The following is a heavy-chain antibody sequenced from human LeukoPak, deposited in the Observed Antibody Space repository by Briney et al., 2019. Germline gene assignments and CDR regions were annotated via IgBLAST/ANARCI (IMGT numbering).Heavy chain of an antibody. CDR1: GDTLSSYA. D-gene: IGHD3-10*01. CDR2: IIPIFGTA. V-gene: IGHV1-69*06. J-gene: IGHJ6*03. Sequence: SVKVSCKASGDTLSSYAISWVRQAPGQGLEWMGGIIPIFGTANYAQKFQGRVTITADKSTSTAYMELSSLRSEDTAVYYCARGLRVTMVRGALNGLMDVWGKGTTVTVSS. CDR3: ARGLRVTMVRGALNGLMDV.